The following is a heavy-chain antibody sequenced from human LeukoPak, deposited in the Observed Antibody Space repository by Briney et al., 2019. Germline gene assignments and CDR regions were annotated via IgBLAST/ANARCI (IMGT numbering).Heavy chain of an antibody. CDR1: GGSISSYY. Sequence: PSETLSLTCTVSGGSISSYYWSWIRQPPGKGLEWIGYIYYSGSTNYNPSLKSRVTISVDTSKNQFSLKLSSVTAADTAVYYCARIRKIAVAGRNYYYGMDVWGQGTTVTVSS. J-gene: IGHJ6*02. V-gene: IGHV4-59*08. CDR3: ARIRKIAVAGRNYYYGMDV. CDR2: IYYSGST. D-gene: IGHD6-19*01.